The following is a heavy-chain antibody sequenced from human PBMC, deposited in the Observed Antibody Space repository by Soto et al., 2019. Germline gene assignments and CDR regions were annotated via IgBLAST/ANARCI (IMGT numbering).Heavy chain of an antibody. CDR2: VYYIGST. Sequence: SETLSLTCTVSGASISSSYWSWIRQSPGKGLEWIGYVYYIGSTNYNPSLKSRVTISVDTSKNQFSLKLSSVTAADTAVYYCARGYYDSTGQSNTFDIWGQGTLVTVSS. V-gene: IGHV4-59*01. CDR1: GASISSSY. D-gene: IGHD3-22*01. J-gene: IGHJ3*02. CDR3: ARGYYDSTGQSNTFDI.